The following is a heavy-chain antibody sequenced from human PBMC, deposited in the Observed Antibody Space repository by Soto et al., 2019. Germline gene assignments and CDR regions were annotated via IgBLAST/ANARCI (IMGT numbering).Heavy chain of an antibody. J-gene: IGHJ4*02. CDR1: GFSLSTHGVG. CDR3: AHRVALGGNWNGGSFDF. D-gene: IGHD1-1*01. Sequence: QITLKESGPPRVRPTQTLTLTCTFSGFSLSTHGVGVGWIRQPPGKALEGLALIYWDDDKRYTSSLKNRLTITKDTSRNPVVLTVTNMDPVDTATYYCAHRVALGGNWNGGSFDFWGPGALVTVSS. V-gene: IGHV2-5*02. CDR2: IYWDDDK.